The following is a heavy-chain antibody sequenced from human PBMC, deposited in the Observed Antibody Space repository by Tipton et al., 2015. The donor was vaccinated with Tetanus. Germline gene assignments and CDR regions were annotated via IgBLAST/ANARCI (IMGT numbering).Heavy chain of an antibody. CDR3: ARHVGAYYDILTGNNWFDP. V-gene: IGHV4-59*08. CDR1: GGSISSYY. Sequence: TLSLTCTVSGGSISSYYWSWIRQPPGKGLEWIGYIYYSGSTYHNPSLKSRVTISVDTSKNQFSLKLSSVTAADTAVYYCARHVGAYYDILTGNNWFDPWGQGTLVTVSS. J-gene: IGHJ5*02. CDR2: IYYSGST. D-gene: IGHD3-9*01.